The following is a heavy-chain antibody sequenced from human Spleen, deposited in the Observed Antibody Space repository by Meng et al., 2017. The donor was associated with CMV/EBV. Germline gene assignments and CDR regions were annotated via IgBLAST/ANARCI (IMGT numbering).Heavy chain of an antibody. CDR2: INFNSGDT. Sequence: ASVKVSCKASGYTFIDYYIQWVRQAPGEGLEWMGWINFNSGDTKSAQRFQGRVTMTRDTSISTAYMELRSLRSDDTAVYYCARAYLKNYYGMDVWGQGTTVTVSS. J-gene: IGHJ6*02. V-gene: IGHV1-2*02. CDR1: GYTFIDYY. CDR3: ARAYLKNYYGMDV.